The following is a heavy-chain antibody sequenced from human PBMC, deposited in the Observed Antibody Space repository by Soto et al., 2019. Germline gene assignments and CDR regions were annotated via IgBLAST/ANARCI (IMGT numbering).Heavy chain of an antibody. CDR1: GFTFSSYW. Sequence: GGSLRLSCAASGFTFSSYWMSWVRQAPGKGLEWVANIKQDGSEKYYVDSVKGRFTISRDNAKNSLYPQMNSLRAEDTAVYYCARNGILRYFDWPQNWFDPWGQGTLVTVSS. V-gene: IGHV3-7*01. D-gene: IGHD3-9*01. CDR3: ARNGILRYFDWPQNWFDP. CDR2: IKQDGSEK. J-gene: IGHJ5*02.